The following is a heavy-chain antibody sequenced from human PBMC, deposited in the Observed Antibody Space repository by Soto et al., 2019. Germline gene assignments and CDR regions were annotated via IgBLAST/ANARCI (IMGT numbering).Heavy chain of an antibody. CDR2: VNTGNGNT. V-gene: IGHV1-3*04. CDR1: GYTFTDHA. Sequence: ASVKVSCKASGYTFTDHAMHWVRQAPGQRLEWMGWVNTGNGNTKYSQKFQGGLTITRDTSASTAYMELSSLRSEDTAVYYCARSNWLDPWGQGTLVTVSS. J-gene: IGHJ5*02. CDR3: ARSNWLDP.